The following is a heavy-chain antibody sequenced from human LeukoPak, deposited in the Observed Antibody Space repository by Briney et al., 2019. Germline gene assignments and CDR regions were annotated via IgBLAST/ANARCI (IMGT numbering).Heavy chain of an antibody. CDR3: AKFGSGSYYRVDY. D-gene: IGHD3-10*01. V-gene: IGHV3-30*02. Sequence: GGSLRLSCAASGFTFSSYGMHWVRQAPGKGLEWVAFIRYDGSNKYYADSVKGRFTTSRDNSKNTLYLQMNSLRAEDTAVYYCAKFGSGSYYRVDYWGQGTLVTVSS. CDR1: GFTFSSYG. J-gene: IGHJ4*02. CDR2: IRYDGSNK.